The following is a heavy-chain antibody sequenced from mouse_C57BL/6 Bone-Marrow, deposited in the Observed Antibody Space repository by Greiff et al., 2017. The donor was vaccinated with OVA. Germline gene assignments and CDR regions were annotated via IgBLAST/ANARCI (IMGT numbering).Heavy chain of an antibody. CDR3: TFTRNFDY. Sequence: VQLKQSGAELVRPGASVKLSCTASGFNIKDDYMHWVKQRPEQGLEWIGWIDPENGDTEYASKFQGKATITADTSSNTAYLQLSSLTSEDTAVYYCTFTRNFDYWGQGTTLTVSS. CDR1: GFNIKDDY. D-gene: IGHD2-12*01. J-gene: IGHJ2*01. CDR2: IDPENGDT. V-gene: IGHV14-4*01.